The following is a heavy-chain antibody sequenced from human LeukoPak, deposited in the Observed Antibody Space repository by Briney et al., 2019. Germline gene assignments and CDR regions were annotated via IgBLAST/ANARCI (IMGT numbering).Heavy chain of an antibody. CDR2: IRSKANSYAT. CDR3: TRREYYYDSSGYYHDAFDI. Sequence: GGSLRLSCAASGFTFSGSAMHWVRQASGKGLEGVGRIRSKANSYATAYAASVKGRFTISRDDSKNTAYLQMNSLKTEDTAVYYCTRREYYYDSSGYYHDAFDIWGQGTMVTVSS. V-gene: IGHV3-73*01. CDR1: GFTFSGSA. J-gene: IGHJ3*02. D-gene: IGHD3-22*01.